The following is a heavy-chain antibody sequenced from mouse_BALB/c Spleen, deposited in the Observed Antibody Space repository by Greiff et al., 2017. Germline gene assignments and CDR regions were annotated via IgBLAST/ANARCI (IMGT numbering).Heavy chain of an antibody. CDR3: ARPRIKVENAMDY. D-gene: IGHD1-1*02. V-gene: IGHV1-4*02. Sequence: VQLQQSAAELARPGASVKMSCKASGYTFTSYTMHWVKQRPGQGLEWIGYINPSSGYTEYNQKFKDKTTLTADKSSSTAYMQLSSLTSEDSAVYYCARPRIKVENAMDYWGQGTSVTVSS. J-gene: IGHJ4*01. CDR2: INPSSGYT. CDR1: GYTFTSYT.